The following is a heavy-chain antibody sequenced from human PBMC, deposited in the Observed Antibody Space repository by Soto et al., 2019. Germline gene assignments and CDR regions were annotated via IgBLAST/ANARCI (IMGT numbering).Heavy chain of an antibody. CDR2: ISSSSSYI. V-gene: IGHV3-21*01. CDR1: GFTFSSYS. D-gene: IGHD6-25*01. J-gene: IGHJ6*03. Sequence: GGSLRLSCAASGFTFSSYSMNWVRQAPGKGLEWVSSISSSSSYIYYADSVKGRFTISRDNAKNSLYLQMNSLRAADTAVYYCARVPVGNGCYYYYMDVWGKGTPVTVSS. CDR3: ARVPVGNGCYYYYMDV.